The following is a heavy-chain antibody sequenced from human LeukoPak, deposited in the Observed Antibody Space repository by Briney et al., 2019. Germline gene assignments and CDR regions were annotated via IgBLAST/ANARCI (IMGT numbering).Heavy chain of an antibody. CDR1: GYTFNSYG. D-gene: IGHD6-13*01. Sequence: ASVKVSCKASGYTFNSYGISWVRQAPGQGLEWMGWISSYNVNTNYAQKLQGRVTMTTDTSTSTAYMELTSLRSDDTAVYYCARGIGSSTWYDPFDYWGQGTLVTVSS. CDR3: ARGIGSSTWYDPFDY. CDR2: ISSYNVNT. J-gene: IGHJ4*02. V-gene: IGHV1-18*01.